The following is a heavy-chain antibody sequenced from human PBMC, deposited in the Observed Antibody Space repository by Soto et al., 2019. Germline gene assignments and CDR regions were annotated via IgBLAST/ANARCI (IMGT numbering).Heavy chain of an antibody. CDR1: GGSISTSSHY. J-gene: IGHJ4*02. Sequence: QLQLQESGPGPVKPSETLSLTCTVSGGSISTSSHYWDWFRQPPGKGLEWIGSVYYSGSTYYNPSLKSRVTMSVDTSKNQFSLWLSSVTAADTAVYYCARRREDDSSGYHHIDYWGRGTLVTVSS. D-gene: IGHD3-22*01. CDR2: VYYSGST. V-gene: IGHV4-39*01. CDR3: ARRREDDSSGYHHIDY.